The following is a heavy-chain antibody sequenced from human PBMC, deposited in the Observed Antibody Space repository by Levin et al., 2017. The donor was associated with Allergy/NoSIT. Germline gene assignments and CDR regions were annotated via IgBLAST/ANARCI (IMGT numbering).Heavy chain of an antibody. CDR1: GFTFGDYA. V-gene: IGHV3-49*03. Sequence: GGSLRLSCTASGFTFGDYAMSWFRQAPGKGLEWVGFIRSKAYGGTTEYAASVKGRFTISRDDSKSIAYLQMNSLKTEDTAVYYCTKGGGTPANAFDIWGQGTMVTVSS. CDR2: IRSKAYGGTT. J-gene: IGHJ3*02. CDR3: TKGGGTPANAFDI. D-gene: IGHD2-15*01.